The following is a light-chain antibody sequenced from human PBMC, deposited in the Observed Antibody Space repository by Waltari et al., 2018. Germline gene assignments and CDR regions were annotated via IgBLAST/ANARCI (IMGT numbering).Light chain of an antibody. Sequence: EIVLTQSPGTLSLSPGERDTLSCRASQSVSSSYLAWYQQKPGQAPRPLIYGASSRATGIPDRFSGSGSGTDFTLTISRLEPEDFAVYYCQQYGSSPETFGQGTKVEIK. CDR3: QQYGSSPET. CDR2: GAS. CDR1: QSVSSSY. J-gene: IGKJ1*01. V-gene: IGKV3-20*01.